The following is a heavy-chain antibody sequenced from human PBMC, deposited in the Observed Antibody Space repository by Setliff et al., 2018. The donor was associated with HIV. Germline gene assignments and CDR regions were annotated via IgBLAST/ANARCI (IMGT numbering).Heavy chain of an antibody. CDR2: VNHNGNI. Sequence: SETLSLTCTLNGVPLSDYYWNWIRQSPGKGLEWIVEVNHNGNINYNPSLKSRVTVSMDTSKTQYSLKMISVTAADTAMYYCAISIVGVTSEMYWAQGTLVTVSS. V-gene: IGHV4-34*01. J-gene: IGHJ4*02. CDR3: AISIVGVTSEMY. D-gene: IGHD2-21*02. CDR1: GVPLSDYY.